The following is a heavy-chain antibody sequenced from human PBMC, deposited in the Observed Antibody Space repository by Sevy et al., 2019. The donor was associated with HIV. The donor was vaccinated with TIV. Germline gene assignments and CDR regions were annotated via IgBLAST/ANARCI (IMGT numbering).Heavy chain of an antibody. CDR3: ARNDYYDTIGGTGNFAY. D-gene: IGHD3-22*01. CDR1: GFTFSSYA. V-gene: IGHV3-23*01. Sequence: GGSLRLSCGASGFTFSSYAMSWVRQAPGKGLEWVSTVSDSGGATYYADSVKGRFTISRDNSKNTLFLQMSSLRAEDAATYFCARNDYYDTIGGTGNFAYWGQGTLVTVSS. CDR2: VSDSGGAT. J-gene: IGHJ4*02.